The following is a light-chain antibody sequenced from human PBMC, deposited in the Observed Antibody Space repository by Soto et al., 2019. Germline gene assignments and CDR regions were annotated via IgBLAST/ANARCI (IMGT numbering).Light chain of an antibody. CDR1: QTISRY. Sequence: DIQMTQSPSSLSASVGDRVTITCRASQTISRYLNWYQQKAGKAPRVLIYSAATLQSGVPPRFSGSGSGTHFPLTISSLQPEDFATYFCQQSYNRPFTFGQGTKVEMK. V-gene: IGKV1-39*01. J-gene: IGKJ2*01. CDR2: SAA. CDR3: QQSYNRPFT.